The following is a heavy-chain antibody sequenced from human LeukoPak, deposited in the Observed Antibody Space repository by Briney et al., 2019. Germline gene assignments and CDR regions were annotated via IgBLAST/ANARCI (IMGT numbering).Heavy chain of an antibody. Sequence: SETLSLTCAVHGGSFSGYYWSWIRQPPGKGLEWIGEINHSGSTYYNPSLKSRVTISVDTSKNQFSLKLSSVTAADTAVYYCAREAILDYYDSSGPIDYWGQGTLVTVSS. V-gene: IGHV4-34*01. J-gene: IGHJ4*02. CDR3: AREAILDYYDSSGPIDY. CDR1: GGSFSGYY. CDR2: INHSGST. D-gene: IGHD3-22*01.